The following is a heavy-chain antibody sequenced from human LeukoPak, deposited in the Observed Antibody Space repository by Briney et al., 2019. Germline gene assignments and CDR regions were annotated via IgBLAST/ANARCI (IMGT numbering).Heavy chain of an antibody. CDR2: IYYSGST. Sequence: SETLSLTCTASGGSISSYYWSWIRQPPGKGLEWIGYIYYSGSTNYNPSLKSRVTISVDTTKNQFSLKLSSVTAADTAVYYCASRLSSGWYGGAFDIWGQGTMVTVSS. V-gene: IGHV4-59*01. D-gene: IGHD6-19*01. CDR3: ASRLSSGWYGGAFDI. CDR1: GGSISSYY. J-gene: IGHJ3*02.